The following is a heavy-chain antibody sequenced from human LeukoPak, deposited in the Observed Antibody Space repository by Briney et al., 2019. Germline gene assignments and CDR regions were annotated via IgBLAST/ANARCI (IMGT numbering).Heavy chain of an antibody. CDR3: AKGTAGTNLRGVISN. Sequence: GGSLRLSCAASGSTFSSYWMSWVRQAPGKGLEWVANIRQDGSVQNYVDSVKGRFTISRDNPKNSVYLQMSSLRAEDTAVYYCAKGTAGTNLRGVISNWGQGTLVTVSS. J-gene: IGHJ4*02. CDR2: IRQDGSVQ. V-gene: IGHV3-7*01. CDR1: GSTFSSYW. D-gene: IGHD3-10*01.